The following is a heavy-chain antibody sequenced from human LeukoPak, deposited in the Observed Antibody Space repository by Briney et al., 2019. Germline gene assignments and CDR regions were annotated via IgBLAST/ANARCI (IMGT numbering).Heavy chain of an antibody. CDR2: IVANGDT. D-gene: IGHD4-23*01. V-gene: IGHV3-23*01. CDR1: GFNFGNNG. J-gene: IGHJ4*02. CDR3: ARGSKWELAPVDY. Sequence: GGSLRLSCTASGFNFGNNGVTWVRQNPRKGLEWVSPIVANGDTSTADSVKGRFTISRDNSKNTLYMQMNSLRAEDTAVYYCARGSKWELAPVDYWGQGSLVTVSS.